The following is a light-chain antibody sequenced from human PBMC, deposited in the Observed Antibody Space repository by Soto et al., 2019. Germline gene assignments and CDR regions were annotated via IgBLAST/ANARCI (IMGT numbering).Light chain of an antibody. CDR2: AAS. Sequence: EIVLTQSPGTLSLSPWDRATLSCRASQNLGSGYLAWYQQKPGQAPRILIYAASSRATGIPDRFSGSGSGTDFSLTISRLEPEDFAVYYCQQYDTSPRTFGQGTKVDI. V-gene: IGKV3-20*01. CDR1: QNLGSGY. J-gene: IGKJ1*01. CDR3: QQYDTSPRT.